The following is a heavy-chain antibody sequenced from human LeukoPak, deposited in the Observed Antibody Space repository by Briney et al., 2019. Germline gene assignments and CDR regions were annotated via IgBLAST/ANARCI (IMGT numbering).Heavy chain of an antibody. CDR1: EYTFTSYW. CDR3: ARYVQDSSLDY. Sequence: GESVKISCKGSEYTFTSYWIGWVRQMPGKGLEWMGIIYPGDSDTRYSPSFQGQVTISADKSISTAYLQWSSLKASDTAMYYCARYVQDSSLDYWGQGTLVTVSS. J-gene: IGHJ4*02. V-gene: IGHV5-51*01. CDR2: IYPGDSDT. D-gene: IGHD6-13*01.